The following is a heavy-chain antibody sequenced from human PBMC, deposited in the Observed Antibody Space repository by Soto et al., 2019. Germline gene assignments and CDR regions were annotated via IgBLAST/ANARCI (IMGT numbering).Heavy chain of an antibody. D-gene: IGHD1-26*01. V-gene: IGHV3-21*01. CDR2: IGTSGSYI. Sequence: PGGSLRLSCAVSGFIFSRYSMNWVRQAPGKGLEWVSSIGTSGSYIYDTDSAKGRFTISRDNTKDSLYLQMNSLRAEDTAIYYCARGSAFIGLDYWGQGTLVTVSS. CDR3: ARGSAFIGLDY. J-gene: IGHJ4*02. CDR1: GFIFSRYS.